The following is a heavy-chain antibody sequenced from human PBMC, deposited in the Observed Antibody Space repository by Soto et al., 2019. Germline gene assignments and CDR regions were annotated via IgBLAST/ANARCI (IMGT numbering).Heavy chain of an antibody. CDR3: ARDGGNMAARRVWFDP. J-gene: IGHJ5*02. V-gene: IGHV4-59*01. CDR1: GGSIISYY. Sequence: PEETLSLTCAVSGGSIISYYWNWIRQPPXKGLEWIGYIYYSGSTNYNPSLKSRVTISVDTSKNHFSLKMSSVTAADTAIYYCARDGGNMAARRVWFDPWGQGALVTVSS. CDR2: IYYSGST. D-gene: IGHD6-6*01.